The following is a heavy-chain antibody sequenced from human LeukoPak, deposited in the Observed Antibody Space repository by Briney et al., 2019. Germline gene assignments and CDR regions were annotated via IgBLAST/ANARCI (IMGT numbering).Heavy chain of an antibody. J-gene: IGHJ4*02. CDR2: ISSNGGST. CDR1: GFTFSSYA. V-gene: IGHV3-64*01. Sequence: GGSLRLSCAASGFTFSSYAMHWVRQAPGKGLEDVSAISSNGGSTYYANSVKGRFTISRDNSKNTLYLQMGSLRAEDMAVYYCARAGSSGWVSDFDYWGQGTLVTVSS. D-gene: IGHD6-19*01. CDR3: ARAGSSGWVSDFDY.